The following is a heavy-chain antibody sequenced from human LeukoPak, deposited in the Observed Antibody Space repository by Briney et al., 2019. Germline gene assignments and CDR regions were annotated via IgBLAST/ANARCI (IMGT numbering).Heavy chain of an antibody. CDR1: GFTFSSYG. Sequence: PGGSLRLSCAASGFTFSSYGMHLVRQAPGKGLEWVAFIRYDGTNKYYADSVKGRFTISRDTSKNTLYLQMNSLRDEDTAVYYCAKDTGSGNYYSIYYFHYWGQGTLVTVSS. D-gene: IGHD3-10*01. CDR3: AKDTGSGNYYSIYYFHY. V-gene: IGHV3-30*02. CDR2: IRYDGTNK. J-gene: IGHJ4*02.